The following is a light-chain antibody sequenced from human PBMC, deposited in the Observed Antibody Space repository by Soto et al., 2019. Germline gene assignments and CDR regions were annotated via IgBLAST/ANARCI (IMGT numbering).Light chain of an antibody. CDR3: SAGDDSLNAHV. Sequence: QSVLAQPPPESEAPRQRATISCSGNFSNIGKNGVNWYQQLPGKAPKLLIYFDALLPSGISDRFSGSRSGTAASLAISGLQSEDEADYSCSAGDDSLNAHVFGTGTKVTV. CDR2: FDA. V-gene: IGLV1-36*01. J-gene: IGLJ1*01. CDR1: FSNIGKNG.